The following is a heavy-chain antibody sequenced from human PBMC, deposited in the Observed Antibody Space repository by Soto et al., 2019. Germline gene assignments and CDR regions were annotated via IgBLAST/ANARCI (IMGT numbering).Heavy chain of an antibody. D-gene: IGHD2-8*01. V-gene: IGHV4-34*01. CDR3: ARGGPKIGVYDY. J-gene: IGHJ4*02. Sequence: PSETLSLTCAVYGGSFSGYYWSWIRQPPGKGLEWIGEINHSGSTNYNPSLKSRVTISVDTSKNQFSLKLSSVTAADTAVYYCARGGPKIGVYDYWGQGTLVTVSS. CDR1: GGSFSGYY. CDR2: INHSGST.